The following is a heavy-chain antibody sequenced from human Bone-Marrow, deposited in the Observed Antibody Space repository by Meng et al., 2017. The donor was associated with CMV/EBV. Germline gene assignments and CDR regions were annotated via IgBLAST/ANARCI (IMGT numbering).Heavy chain of an antibody. CDR1: GFTFSSYG. V-gene: IGHV3-30*02. CDR3: AKVNY. J-gene: IGHJ4*02. Sequence: GESLKISCAASGFTFSSYGMHWVRQAPGKGLEWVAFIRYDGSNKYYADFVKGRFTISRDNSKTALYLQMNSLRAEDTAVYYCAKVNYWGQGTLVTVSS. CDR2: IRYDGSNK.